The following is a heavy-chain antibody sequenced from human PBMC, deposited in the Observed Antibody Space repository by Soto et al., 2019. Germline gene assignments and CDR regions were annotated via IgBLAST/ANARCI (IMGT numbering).Heavy chain of an antibody. J-gene: IGHJ4*02. Sequence: GSLRLSCAASGFTFSSYAMSWVRQAPGKGLEWVSAISGSGGSTYYADSVKGRFTISRDNSKNTLYLQMDSLRAEDTAVYYCANDLIPEPRYDWGQGTLVPVSS. CDR3: ANDLIPEPRYD. CDR1: GFTFSSYA. V-gene: IGHV3-23*01. CDR2: ISGSGGST. D-gene: IGHD1-1*01.